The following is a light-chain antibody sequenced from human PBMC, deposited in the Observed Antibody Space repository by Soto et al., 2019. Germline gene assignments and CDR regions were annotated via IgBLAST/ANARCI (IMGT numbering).Light chain of an antibody. CDR1: QSVSSSY. Sequence: EIVMTQSPATLSVSPGERATLSCRASQSVSSSYLAWYQQKPGQAPRLLIYGASSRATGIPDRFSGSGSGTDFTLTISRLEPEDFAVYYCQQYGSSPPWTFGQGTRWIS. V-gene: IGKV3-20*01. CDR2: GAS. J-gene: IGKJ1*01. CDR3: QQYGSSPPWT.